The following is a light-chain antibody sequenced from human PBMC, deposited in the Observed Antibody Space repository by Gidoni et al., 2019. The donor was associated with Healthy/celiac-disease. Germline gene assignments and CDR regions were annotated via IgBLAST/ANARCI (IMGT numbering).Light chain of an antibody. V-gene: IGKV3-11*01. CDR2: DAS. J-gene: IGKJ2*01. CDR3: QQRSNWPSGT. Sequence: DIVLTQSPATLSLSPGERATLSCGASQSVSSYLAWYQQKPGQAPRLLIYDASNRATGIPARFSGSGSGTDFTLTISSLEPEDFAVYYCQQRSNWPSGTFXQXTKLEIK. CDR1: QSVSSY.